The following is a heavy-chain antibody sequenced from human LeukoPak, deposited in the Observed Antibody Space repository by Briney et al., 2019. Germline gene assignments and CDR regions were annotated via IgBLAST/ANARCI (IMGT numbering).Heavy chain of an antibody. CDR1: GFTFSSYE. CDR3: ARDYDFWSGYYSNWFDP. V-gene: IGHV3-48*03. CDR2: ISSGGSTL. Sequence: PGGSLRLSCAASGFTFSSYEMNRVRQAPGKGLEWVSYISSGGSTLYYADSAKGRFTISRDNAKNSLYLQMNSLRAEDTAVYYCARDYDFWSGYYSNWFDPWGQGALVTVSS. D-gene: IGHD3-3*01. J-gene: IGHJ5*02.